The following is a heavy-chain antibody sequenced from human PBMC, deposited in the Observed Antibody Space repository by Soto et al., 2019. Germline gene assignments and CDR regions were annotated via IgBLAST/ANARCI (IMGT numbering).Heavy chain of an antibody. CDR2: ISSRNTI. Sequence: GGSLRLSCVASGFTFSDYSMSWIRQAAGKGLEWLSYISSRNTIYYAESVKGRFTISRDNSKNSLYLQMNSLRTEDTALYYCAKDGGELLGYGMDVWGQGTTVTVSS. CDR3: AKDGGELLGYGMDV. D-gene: IGHD1-26*01. CDR1: GFTFSDYS. V-gene: IGHV3-11*01. J-gene: IGHJ6*02.